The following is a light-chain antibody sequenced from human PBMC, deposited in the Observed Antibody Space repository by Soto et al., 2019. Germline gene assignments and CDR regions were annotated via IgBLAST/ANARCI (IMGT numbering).Light chain of an antibody. CDR1: QSVSNN. V-gene: IGKV3-15*01. CDR3: QQYNNWWT. Sequence: EIVMTQSPATLSASPGERATLSCRASQSVSNNLAWYHQKPGQAPRLLIYGASTRATGIPARFSGSGSGTEFTLTISSTQPEHFAVYYCQQYNNWWTFGRGTKGEIK. CDR2: GAS. J-gene: IGKJ1*01.